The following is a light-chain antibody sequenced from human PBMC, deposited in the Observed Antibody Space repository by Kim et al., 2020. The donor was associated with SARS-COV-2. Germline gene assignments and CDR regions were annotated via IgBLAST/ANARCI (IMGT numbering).Light chain of an antibody. CDR2: ANT. CDR1: SSNIGTGYD. Sequence: QRVTISCTGSSSNIGTGYDGHWYQQLPGTAPKLLIYANTNRPSGVPDRFSASKSGTSASLAITGLQAEDEADYYCQSYDSSLSGSVFGGGTQLTVL. CDR3: QSYDSSLSGSV. J-gene: IGLJ2*01. V-gene: IGLV1-40*01.